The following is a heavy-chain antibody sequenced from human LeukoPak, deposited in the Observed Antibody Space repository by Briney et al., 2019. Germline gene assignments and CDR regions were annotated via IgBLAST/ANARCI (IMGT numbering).Heavy chain of an antibody. CDR3: ASGPDYYDSSGHPY. V-gene: IGHV3-21*01. D-gene: IGHD3-22*01. J-gene: IGHJ4*02. Sequence: PGGSLRLSCAASGFTFSSYSMNWVRQAPGKGLEWVSSISSSSSYIYYADSVKGRFTISRDNAKNSLYLQMNSLRAEVTAVYYCASGPDYYDSSGHPYWGQGTLVTVSS. CDR1: GFTFSSYS. CDR2: ISSSSSYI.